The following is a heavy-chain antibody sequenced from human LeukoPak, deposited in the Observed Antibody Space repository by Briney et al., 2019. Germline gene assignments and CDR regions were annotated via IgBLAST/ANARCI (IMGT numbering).Heavy chain of an antibody. J-gene: IGHJ4*02. V-gene: IGHV3-7*01. CDR1: GFTFSSYW. D-gene: IGHD4-23*01. CDR3: AKVGRATVVTNLDY. CDR2: INQDGTEK. Sequence: QPGGSLRLSCAASGFTFSSYWMSWVRQAPGKGLEWVANINQDGTEKNYVDSVKGRFTISRDNAKNSLYLQMNSLRAEDTAVYYCAKVGRATVVTNLDYWGQGTLVTVSS.